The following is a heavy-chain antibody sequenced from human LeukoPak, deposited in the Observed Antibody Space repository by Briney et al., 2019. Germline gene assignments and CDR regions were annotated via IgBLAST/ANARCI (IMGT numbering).Heavy chain of an antibody. CDR2: ISSSGSTI. V-gene: IGHV3-11*04. D-gene: IGHD4-17*01. CDR3: ARGSRGSTVTTLYYYMDV. J-gene: IGHJ6*03. CDR1: GFTFSDYY. Sequence: GGSLRLSCAASGFTFSDYYMSWIRQAPGKGLEWVSYISSSGSTIYYADSVKGRFTISRDNAKNSLYLQMNSLRAEDTAVYYCARGSRGSTVTTLYYYMDVWGKGTTVTVSS.